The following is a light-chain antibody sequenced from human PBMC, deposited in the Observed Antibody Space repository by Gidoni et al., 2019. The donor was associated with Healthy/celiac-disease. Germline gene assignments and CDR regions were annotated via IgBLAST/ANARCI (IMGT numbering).Light chain of an antibody. V-gene: IGKV2-28*01. J-gene: IGKJ1*01. Sequence: DIVMIPSPLSLPVTPGEPASIPCRSSQSLLHSNGYNYLDWYLQKPGQSPQLLNYLGSNRASGVADRISGSGSGTDFTLKISRVEAEDVGDYYYMQALQTPRTFGQGTKVEIK. CDR2: LGS. CDR3: MQALQTPRT. CDR1: QSLLHSNGYNY.